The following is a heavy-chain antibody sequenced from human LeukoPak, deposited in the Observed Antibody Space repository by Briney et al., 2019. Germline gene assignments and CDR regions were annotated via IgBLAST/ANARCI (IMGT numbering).Heavy chain of an antibody. CDR1: GFTFSSYE. D-gene: IGHD3-10*02. J-gene: IGHJ6*04. V-gene: IGHV3-48*03. CDR2: ISSSGSTI. Sequence: GGSLRLSCAASGFTFSSYEMNWVRQAPGKGLEWVSYISSSGSTIYYADSVKGRFTISRDNAKNSLYLQMNSLRAEDTAVCYCAELGITMIGGVWGKGTTATISS. CDR3: AELGITMIGGV.